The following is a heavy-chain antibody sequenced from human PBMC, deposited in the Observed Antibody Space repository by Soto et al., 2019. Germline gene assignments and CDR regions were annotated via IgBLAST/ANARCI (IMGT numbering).Heavy chain of an antibody. CDR2: IYNSGST. CDR1: GGSISSYY. V-gene: IGHV4-59*08. J-gene: IGHJ4*01. CDR3: ARGSTGYSSSWYRY. D-gene: IGHD6-13*01. Sequence: SETLSLTCAVSGGSISSYYWSWIRQPPGKGLEWIGYIYNSGSTNYNPSLKSRVTISVDTSKNQFSLKLSSVTAADTAVYYCARGSTGYSSSWYRYWGQGTLVTVSS.